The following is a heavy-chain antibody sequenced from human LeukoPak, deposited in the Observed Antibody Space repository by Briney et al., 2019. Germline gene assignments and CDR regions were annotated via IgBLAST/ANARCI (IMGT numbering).Heavy chain of an antibody. CDR2: IGGNGDNT. CDR1: GITFSSFA. D-gene: IGHD6-19*01. V-gene: IGHV3-23*01. Sequence: PGGSLRLSCAASGITFSSFAMSWVRHAPGKGLEWVSGIGGNGDNTYSADSVNGRFTISRDNSNNTLYLQMNSLRAEDTAVYYCASQYTSGWYVAFEYWGQGALVTVSS. CDR3: ASQYTSGWYVAFEY. J-gene: IGHJ4*02.